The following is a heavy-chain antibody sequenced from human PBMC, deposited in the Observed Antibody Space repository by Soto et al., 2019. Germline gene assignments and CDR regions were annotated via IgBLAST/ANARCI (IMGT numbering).Heavy chain of an antibody. Sequence: GGSLRRSCAPSGFTFISYLMQWVRQAPGKGLLRVSGINSDGSSTSYADSVKGRFTISRDNAKNTLYLQMNSLRAEDTAVYYCARVGPVTRYPTDYYYGMDVWGQGTTVTVSS. CDR1: GFTFISYL. CDR3: ARVGPVTRYPTDYYYGMDV. CDR2: INSDGSST. D-gene: IGHD4-4*01. J-gene: IGHJ6*02. V-gene: IGHV3-74*01.